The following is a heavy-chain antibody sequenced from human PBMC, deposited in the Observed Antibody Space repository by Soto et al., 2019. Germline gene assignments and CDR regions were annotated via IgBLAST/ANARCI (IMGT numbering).Heavy chain of an antibody. D-gene: IGHD3-10*01. Sequence: QVQLQESGPGLVKPSETLSLTCTVSGGSVSSGSYYWSWIRQPPGKGLEWIGYIYYSGSTNYNPSLKSRVTISVDTSKNQFSLKLSSVTAADTAVYYCARERGVRRYCWFDPWGQGTLVTVSS. J-gene: IGHJ5*02. CDR2: IYYSGST. CDR3: ARERGVRRYCWFDP. CDR1: GGSVSSGSYY. V-gene: IGHV4-61*01.